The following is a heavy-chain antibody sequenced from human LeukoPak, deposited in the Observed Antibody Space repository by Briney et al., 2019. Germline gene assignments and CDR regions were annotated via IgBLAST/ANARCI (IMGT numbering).Heavy chain of an antibody. CDR1: GFTFSSYA. CDR3: AKGGSRLLWFGELSN. J-gene: IGHJ4*02. CDR2: ISGSGGST. Sequence: GGSLRLSCAASGFTFSSYAMSWVRQAPGKGLEWVSAISGSGGSTYYADSVKGRFTISRDNSKNTLYLQMNGLRAEDTAVYYCAKGGSRLLWFGELSNWGQGTLVTVSS. V-gene: IGHV3-23*01. D-gene: IGHD3-10*01.